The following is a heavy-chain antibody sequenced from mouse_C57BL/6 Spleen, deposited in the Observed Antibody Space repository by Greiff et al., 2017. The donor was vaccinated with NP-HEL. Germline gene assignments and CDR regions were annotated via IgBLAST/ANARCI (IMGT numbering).Heavy chain of an antibody. Sequence: QVQLQQSGAELVRPGASVKLSCKASGYTFTDYYINWVKQRPGQGLEWIARIYPGSGNTYYNEKFKGKATLTAEKSSSTAYMQLSSLTSEDSAVYFCARPLSPHYYAMDYWGQGTSVTVSS. D-gene: IGHD6-1*01. J-gene: IGHJ4*01. CDR3: ARPLSPHYYAMDY. V-gene: IGHV1-76*01. CDR1: GYTFTDYY. CDR2: IYPGSGNT.